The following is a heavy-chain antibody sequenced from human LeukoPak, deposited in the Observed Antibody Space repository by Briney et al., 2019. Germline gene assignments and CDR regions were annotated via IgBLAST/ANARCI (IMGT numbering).Heavy chain of an antibody. V-gene: IGHV3-53*05. CDR2: IYSGGGT. CDR1: GFIVSSNH. J-gene: IGHJ4*02. D-gene: IGHD1-1*01. Sequence: GGSLRLSCAASGFIVSSNHMSWVRQAPGKGLEWVSVIYSGGGTYYADSVKGRFTISRDNSRNTLYLQMNSLRTEDTAVYYCAREQQGRRAAFDYWGQGTPVTVSS. CDR3: AREQQGRRAAFDY.